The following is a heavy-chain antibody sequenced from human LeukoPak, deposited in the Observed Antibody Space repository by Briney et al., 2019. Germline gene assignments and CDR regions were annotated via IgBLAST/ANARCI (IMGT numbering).Heavy chain of an antibody. V-gene: IGHV3-30*18. Sequence: GGSLRLSCAASGFTFSSYGMHWVRQAPGKGLEWVAVISYDGSNKYYADSVKGRFTISRDNSKNTLYLQMNSLRAEDTAVHYCAKDRSRSKTYYYDSSGLTPFDYWGQGTLVTVSS. D-gene: IGHD3-22*01. CDR3: AKDRSRSKTYYYDSSGLTPFDY. CDR1: GFTFSSYG. J-gene: IGHJ4*02. CDR2: ISYDGSNK.